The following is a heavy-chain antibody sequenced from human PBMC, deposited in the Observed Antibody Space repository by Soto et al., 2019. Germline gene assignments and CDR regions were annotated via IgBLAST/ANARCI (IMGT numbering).Heavy chain of an antibody. J-gene: IGHJ4*02. V-gene: IGHV4-34*01. CDR3: ASHPYGDYSPAY. CDR2: INHSGSP. CDR1: GGYFSGYY. Sequence: QVQLQQWGAGPLKPSETLSLTCAVYGGYFSGYYWSWIRQPPRQGLEWIGEINHSGSPNSHPSLKSRVTISVDASKNQFSLKLSSVTAADAAVYYCASHPYGDYSPAYWGQGTLFTVSS. D-gene: IGHD4-17*01.